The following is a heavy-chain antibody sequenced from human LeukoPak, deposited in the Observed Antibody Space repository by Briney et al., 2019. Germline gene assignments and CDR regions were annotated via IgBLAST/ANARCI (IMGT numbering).Heavy chain of an antibody. Sequence: ASVKVSCKASAYTFTDYYIHWLRQAPGQGLEWMGWINPNSGGTNSAQKFQGRVTMTRDTSISTAYMELSRLRSDDTAVYHCARPRVCSDFAPMLDLWGQGTLVTVSS. CDR2: INPNSGGT. V-gene: IGHV1-2*02. CDR3: ARPRVCSDFAPMLDL. J-gene: IGHJ4*02. CDR1: AYTFTDYY. D-gene: IGHD2-21*02.